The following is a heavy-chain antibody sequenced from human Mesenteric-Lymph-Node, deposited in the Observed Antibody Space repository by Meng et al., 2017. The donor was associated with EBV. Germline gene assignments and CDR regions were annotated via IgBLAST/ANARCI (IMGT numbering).Heavy chain of an antibody. J-gene: IGHJ4*02. CDR3: AGRGDYGDHGGGGDFDY. CDR1: GWSYNEHY. V-gene: IGHV4-34*01. D-gene: IGHD4-17*01. CDR2: INHDGIN. Sequence: QVQVYQRAPGLLIPSGTLPRTWLVSGWSYNEHYWSWIRHPPGRSTECIGEINHDGINGCNKSFKGRFTLSGDTSKNQYSVRLPSVTAADTAVYYCAGRGDYGDHGGGGDFDYWGQGILVTVSS.